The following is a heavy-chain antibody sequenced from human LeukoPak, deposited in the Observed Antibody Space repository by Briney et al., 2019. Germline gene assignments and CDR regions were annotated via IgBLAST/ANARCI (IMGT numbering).Heavy chain of an antibody. CDR2: ISAYNGNT. CDR3: ARWSGVGKAAVNWFDP. D-gene: IGHD6-13*01. CDR1: GYTFTSYG. V-gene: IGHV1-18*01. J-gene: IGHJ5*02. Sequence: ASVKVSCKASGYTFTSYGISWVRQAPGQGLEWMGWISAYNGNTNYAQKLQGRVTMTTDTSTSTAYMELRSLRSDDTAVYYCARWSGVGKAAVNWFDPWGQGTLVTVSS.